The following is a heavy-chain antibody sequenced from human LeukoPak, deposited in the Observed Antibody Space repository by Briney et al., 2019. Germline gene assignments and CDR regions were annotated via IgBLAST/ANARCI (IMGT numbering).Heavy chain of an antibody. CDR1: GGSFSGYY. J-gene: IGHJ6*03. V-gene: IGHV4-34*01. CDR2: INHSGST. Sequence: SETLSLTCAVYGGSFSGYYWSWIRQPPGKGLEWIGEINHSGSTNYNPSLKSRVTISVDTSKNQFSLKLSSVTAADTAVYYCAMSGYGDYYYYYMDVWGKGTTVTVSS. D-gene: IGHD5-12*01. CDR3: AMSGYGDYYYYYMDV.